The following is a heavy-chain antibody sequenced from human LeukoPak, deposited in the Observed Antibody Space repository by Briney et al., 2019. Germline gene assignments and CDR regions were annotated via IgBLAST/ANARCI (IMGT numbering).Heavy chain of an antibody. D-gene: IGHD3-9*01. V-gene: IGHV4-39*01. CDR2: IYYSGST. J-gene: IGHJ4*02. Sequence: SETLSLTCTVSGGSISSSSYYWGWIRQPPGKGLEWIGNIYYSGSTYYNPSLKSRLTISLDTSQGQFSLRLSSVTAADTALYYCTRGSYDVLTGYSTLGEYWGQGALVTVSS. CDR1: GGSISSSSYY. CDR3: TRGSYDVLTGYSTLGEY.